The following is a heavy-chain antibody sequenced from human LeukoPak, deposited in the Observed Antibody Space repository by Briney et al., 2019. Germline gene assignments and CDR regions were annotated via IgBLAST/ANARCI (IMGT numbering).Heavy chain of an antibody. Sequence: GGSLRLSCAASGLTFSNYTMTWVRQAPGNGQEWVSRISAGSGIIYSADSVKGRFTISRDNSKNTLYLQMSSLRAEDTAVYYFPIHERSIPYWGQGTLVTVSS. CDR2: ISAGSGII. CDR1: GLTFSNYT. J-gene: IGHJ4*02. CDR3: PIHERSIPY. D-gene: IGHD2-2*02. V-gene: IGHV3-23*01.